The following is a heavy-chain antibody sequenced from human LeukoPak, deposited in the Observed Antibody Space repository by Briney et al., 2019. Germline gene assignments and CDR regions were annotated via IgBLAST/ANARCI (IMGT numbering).Heavy chain of an antibody. V-gene: IGHV3-74*03. J-gene: IGHJ4*02. D-gene: IGHD3-9*01. CDR3: AKDGEGRFFDWSEYYFGS. Sequence: GGSLRLSCAASGFTFSSHWMHWVRQAPGKGLVWVSGINGDGSNTTYADSVKGRFTISRDKSNNTLYLQMNSLRADDTAVYYCAKDGEGRFFDWSEYYFGSWGQGTLVTVSS. CDR2: INGDGSNT. CDR1: GFTFSSHW.